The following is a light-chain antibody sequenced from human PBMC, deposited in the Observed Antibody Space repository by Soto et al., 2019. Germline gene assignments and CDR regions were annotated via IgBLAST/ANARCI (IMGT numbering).Light chain of an antibody. CDR3: QQANDWPPT. V-gene: IGKV1-5*01. CDR1: QSVNPW. CDR2: AAS. J-gene: IGKJ1*01. Sequence: IQMTQYPSTLSASIGERVTISCRASQSVNPWLAWHQRTPGKAPKLLIHAASTSESGIPTRISGSGSATEFPLTISSLQSEDFAVYYCQQANDWPPTFGQGTKVDI.